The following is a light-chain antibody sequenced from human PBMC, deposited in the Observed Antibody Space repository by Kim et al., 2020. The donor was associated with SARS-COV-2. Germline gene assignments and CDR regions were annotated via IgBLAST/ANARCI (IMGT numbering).Light chain of an antibody. CDR1: NVGRKS. CDR2: DDT. V-gene: IGLV3-21*03. CDR3: QVWDSNSDHVV. Sequence: APRKTARISWGGENVGRKSVQWYQKRTGKAPVVVVYDDTDRPSGIPERFSGSNSGNTANLTISRVEAGDEADYYCQVWDSNSDHVVFGGGTQLTVL. J-gene: IGLJ2*01.